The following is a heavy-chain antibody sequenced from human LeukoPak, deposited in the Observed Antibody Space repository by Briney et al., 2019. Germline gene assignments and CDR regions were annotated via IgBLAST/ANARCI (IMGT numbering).Heavy chain of an antibody. CDR1: GFIFRSSA. Sequence: GGSLRLSCAASGFIFRSSAMTWARLAAGKGREWVSTISGSGGGTNYADSVMGRFTISRDNSENTLYLQMNSLRAEDTAVYYCAKSLRAAAGTGAFDIWGQGTMVTVSS. D-gene: IGHD6-13*01. J-gene: IGHJ3*02. V-gene: IGHV3-23*01. CDR3: AKSLRAAAGTGAFDI. CDR2: ISGSGGGT.